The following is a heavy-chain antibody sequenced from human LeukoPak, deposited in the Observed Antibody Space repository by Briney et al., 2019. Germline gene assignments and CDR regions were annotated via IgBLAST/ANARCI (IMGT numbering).Heavy chain of an antibody. CDR2: ISNSGGST. CDR1: GFTFSSDA. D-gene: IGHD6-13*01. Sequence: PGGSLRLSCAASGFTFSSDALNCVRQAPGKGLEWVSGISNSGGSTYYADSVKGRFTISRDNSKNTLYLQMNSLRAEDTAVYYCAKETSSSFAYWGQGTLVTVSS. J-gene: IGHJ4*02. V-gene: IGHV3-23*01. CDR3: AKETSSSFAY.